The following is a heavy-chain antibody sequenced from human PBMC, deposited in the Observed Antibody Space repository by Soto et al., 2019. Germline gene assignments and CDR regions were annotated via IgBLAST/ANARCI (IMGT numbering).Heavy chain of an antibody. CDR3: ARHDADYYFDY. V-gene: IGHV4-59*08. CDR1: GGSISSYY. J-gene: IGHJ4*02. CDR2: IYYSGST. Sequence: SETLSLTCTVSGGSISSYYWSWIRQPPGKGLEWIGYIYYSGSTNYNPSLKSRVTISVDTSKNQFSLKLSSVTAADTAVYYCARHDADYYFDYRGQGTLVTVSS.